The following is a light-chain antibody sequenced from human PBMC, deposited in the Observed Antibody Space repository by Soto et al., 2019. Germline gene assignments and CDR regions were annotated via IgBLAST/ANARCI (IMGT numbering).Light chain of an antibody. CDR3: AAWDDSLNGPV. CDR1: SSSIGSNT. CDR2: SNS. Sequence: QSVLTQPPSASGTPGQRVTISCSGSSSSIGSNTVNWYQQLPGTAPKLLIYSNSQRPSGVPDRFSGSKSGTSASLVISGLQSEDEAHYYCAAWDDSLNGPVFGGGTKLTVL. J-gene: IGLJ2*01. V-gene: IGLV1-44*01.